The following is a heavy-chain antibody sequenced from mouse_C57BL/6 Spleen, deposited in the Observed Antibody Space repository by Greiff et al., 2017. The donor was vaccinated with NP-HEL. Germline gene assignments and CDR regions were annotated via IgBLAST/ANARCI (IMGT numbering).Heavy chain of an antibody. Sequence: EVMLVESGGGLVKPGGSLKLSCAASGFTFSDYGMHWVRQAPEKGLEWVAYISSGSSTIYYADTVKGRFTISRDNAKNTLFLQMTSLRSEDTAMYYCARREYYGSSPLAMDYWGQGTSVTVSS. CDR1: GFTFSDYG. CDR2: ISSGSSTI. V-gene: IGHV5-17*01. J-gene: IGHJ4*01. CDR3: ARREYYGSSPLAMDY. D-gene: IGHD1-1*01.